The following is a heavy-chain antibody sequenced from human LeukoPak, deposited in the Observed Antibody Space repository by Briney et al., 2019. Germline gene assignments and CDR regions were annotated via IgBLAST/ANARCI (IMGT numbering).Heavy chain of an antibody. CDR2: IYTSGST. Sequence: PSETLSLTCTVSGGSISSYYWSWIRHPAGKGLEWLGRIYTSGSTNYNPSRKSRVTISVDTSKNQFSLKLSSVTAADTAVYYCASFSIAAAVYFDYWGQGTLVTVSS. V-gene: IGHV4-4*07. CDR1: GGSISSYY. D-gene: IGHD6-13*01. CDR3: ASFSIAAAVYFDY. J-gene: IGHJ4*02.